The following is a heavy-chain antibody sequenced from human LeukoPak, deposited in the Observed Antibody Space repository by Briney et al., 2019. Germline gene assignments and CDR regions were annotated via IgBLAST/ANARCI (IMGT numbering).Heavy chain of an antibody. CDR2: INWKSDKI. CDR1: GYSFDEYA. V-gene: IGHV3-9*01. Sequence: SGGSLRLSCVGSGYSFDEYAMHWVRQAPGKGLEWVSGINWKSDKIGYADSVKGRFTISRDNSRNSLYLQMNSLRVEDTALCYCAEDRYCTSSSCPIDYWGQGTMVTVSS. D-gene: IGHD2-2*01. CDR3: AEDRYCTSSSCPIDY. J-gene: IGHJ4*02.